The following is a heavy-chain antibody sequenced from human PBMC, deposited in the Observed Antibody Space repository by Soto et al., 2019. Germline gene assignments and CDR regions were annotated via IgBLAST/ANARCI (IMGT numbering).Heavy chain of an antibody. Sequence: GASVKVSCKASGFTFTSSAVQLVRQARGQRLEWIGWIVVGSGNTNYAQKFQERVTITRDMSTSTAYMELSSLRSEDTAVYYCAAGRGYGVYHLGWYWGQGTLVTVSS. D-gene: IGHD4-17*01. J-gene: IGHJ4*02. CDR1: GFTFTSSA. V-gene: IGHV1-58*01. CDR2: IVVGSGNT. CDR3: AAGRGYGVYHLGWY.